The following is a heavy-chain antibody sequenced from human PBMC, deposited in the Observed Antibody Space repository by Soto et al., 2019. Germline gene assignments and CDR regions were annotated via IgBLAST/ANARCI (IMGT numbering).Heavy chain of an antibody. J-gene: IGHJ4*02. CDR3: ARGAGYYDSSGYTGAE. CDR1: GGTFSSYA. Sequence: SVKVSCKASGGTFSSYAISWVRQAPGQGLEWMGGIIPIFGTANYAQKFQGRVTITADESTSTAYMELSSLRSEDTAVYYCARGAGYYDSSGYTGAEWGQGTLVTVSS. CDR2: IIPIFGTA. D-gene: IGHD3-22*01. V-gene: IGHV1-69*13.